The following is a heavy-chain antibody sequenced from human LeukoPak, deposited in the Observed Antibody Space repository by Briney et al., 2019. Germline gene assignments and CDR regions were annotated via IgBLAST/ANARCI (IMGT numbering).Heavy chain of an antibody. D-gene: IGHD3-22*01. CDR1: GYALTELS. J-gene: IGHJ4*02. CDR3: ATIYYYDSSGYHNYFDY. Sequence: ASVKVSCKVSGYALTELSMHWVRQAPGKGLEWMGGFDPEDGETIYAQKFQGRVTMTEDTSTDTAYMELSSLRSDDTAVYYCATIYYYDSSGYHNYFDYWGQGTLVTVSS. V-gene: IGHV1-24*01. CDR2: FDPEDGET.